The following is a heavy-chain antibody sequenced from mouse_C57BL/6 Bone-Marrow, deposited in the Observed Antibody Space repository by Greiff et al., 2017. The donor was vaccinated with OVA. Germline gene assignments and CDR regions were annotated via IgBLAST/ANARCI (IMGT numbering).Heavy chain of an antibody. CDR3: AKRANYYGSSYWYFDV. J-gene: IGHJ1*03. V-gene: IGHV2-9*01. CDR2: IWGGGST. Sequence: VKVVESGPGLVAPSQSLSITCTVSGFSLTSYGVDWVRQPPGKGLEWLGVIWGGGSTNYNSALMSRLSISKDNSKSQVFLKMNSLQTDDTAMYYCAKRANYYGSSYWYFDVWGTGTTVTVSS. D-gene: IGHD1-1*01. CDR1: GFSLTSYG.